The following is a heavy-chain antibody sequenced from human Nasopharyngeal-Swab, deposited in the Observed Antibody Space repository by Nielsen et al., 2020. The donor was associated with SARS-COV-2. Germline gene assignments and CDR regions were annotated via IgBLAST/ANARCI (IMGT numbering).Heavy chain of an antibody. CDR3: ARRGDYYDSSGYMYYFDY. J-gene: IGHJ4*02. CDR1: GYTFTSYY. Sequence: ASVKVSCKASGYTFTSYYMHWVRQAPGQGLEWMGIINPSGGSTSYAQKFQGRVTMTRDTSTSTVYMELSSLRSEDTAVYYCARRGDYYDSSGYMYYFDYWGQGTRGTVSS. CDR2: INPSGGST. D-gene: IGHD3-22*01. V-gene: IGHV1-46*01.